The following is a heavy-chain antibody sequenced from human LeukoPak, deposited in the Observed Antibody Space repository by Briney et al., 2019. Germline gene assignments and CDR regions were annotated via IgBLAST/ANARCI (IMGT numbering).Heavy chain of an antibody. D-gene: IGHD2-2*01. CDR3: AKPLYCSSNRCSHEEFDP. CDR2: IQNDGSNK. J-gene: IGHJ5*02. V-gene: IGHV3-30*02. CDR1: GFTFSSYG. Sequence: GGSLRLSCAASGFTFSSYGMHWVRQAPGKGLEWVAFIQNDGSNKYYADSVKGRFTISRDNSKNTLYLQMNSLRAEDTAMYYCAKPLYCSSNRCSHEEFDPRGQGTLATVSS.